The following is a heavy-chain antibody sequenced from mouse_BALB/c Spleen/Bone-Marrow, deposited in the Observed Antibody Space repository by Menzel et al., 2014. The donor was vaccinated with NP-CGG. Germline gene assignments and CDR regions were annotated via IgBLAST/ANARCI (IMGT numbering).Heavy chain of an antibody. J-gene: IGHJ4*01. V-gene: IGHV2-6-7*01. D-gene: IGHD1-1*01. Sequence: VQLQESGPGLVAPSQSLAITCTISGFSLTGYDVKWVRQPPGKGLEWLGEIWGDGSTDYNSALKSRLSISKDYSKSQVFLKMNSLQTDDTARYYCARDYGTGAMDYWGQGTSVTVSS. CDR1: GFSLTGYD. CDR2: IWGDGST. CDR3: ARDYGTGAMDY.